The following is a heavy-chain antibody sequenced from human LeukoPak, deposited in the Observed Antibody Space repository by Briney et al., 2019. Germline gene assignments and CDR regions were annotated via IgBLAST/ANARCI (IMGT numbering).Heavy chain of an antibody. CDR3: ARDPFYYYDSSGYTPGAFDI. Sequence: PSQTLSLTCTVSGGSISSGGYYWSWIRQHPGKGLEWIGYIYYSGSTYYNPSLKSRVTISVDTSKNQFSLKLSSVTAAVTAVYYCARDPFYYYDSSGYTPGAFDIWGQGTMVTVSS. CDR2: IYYSGST. CDR1: GGSISSGGYY. D-gene: IGHD3-22*01. J-gene: IGHJ3*02. V-gene: IGHV4-31*03.